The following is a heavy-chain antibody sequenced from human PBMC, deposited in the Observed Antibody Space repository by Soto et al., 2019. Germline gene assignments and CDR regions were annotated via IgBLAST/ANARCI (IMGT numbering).Heavy chain of an antibody. CDR3: ARDVIAAAGTAG. J-gene: IGHJ4*02. CDR1: GGTFSSNA. Sequence: QVQLVQSGAEVKKPGSSVKVSCKASGGTFSSNAISWVRQAPGRGLEWMGGIIPIFGTANYAQKFQGRVTSTADESTSTAYMELSSLRSEDTAVYYCARDVIAAAGTAGWGQGTLVTVSS. D-gene: IGHD6-13*01. CDR2: IIPIFGTA. V-gene: IGHV1-69*12.